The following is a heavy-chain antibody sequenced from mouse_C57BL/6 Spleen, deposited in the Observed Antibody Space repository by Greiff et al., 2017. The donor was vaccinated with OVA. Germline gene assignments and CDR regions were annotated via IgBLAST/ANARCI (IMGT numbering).Heavy chain of an antibody. D-gene: IGHD2-3*01. CDR3: ARGGDDDCYYPYWYFDV. J-gene: IGHJ1*03. V-gene: IGHV1-26*01. CDR1: GYTFTDYY. Sequence: EVQLQQSGPELVKPGASVKMSCKASGYTFTDYYMNWVKQSHGKSLEWIGDINPNNGGTSYNQKFKGKATLTVDKSSSTAYMELRSLTSEDSAVYYCARGGDDDCYYPYWYFDVWGTGTTVTVSS. CDR2: INPNNGGT.